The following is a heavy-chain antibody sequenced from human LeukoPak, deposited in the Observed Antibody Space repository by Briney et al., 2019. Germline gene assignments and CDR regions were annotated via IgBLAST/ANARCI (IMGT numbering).Heavy chain of an antibody. J-gene: IGHJ4*02. V-gene: IGHV3-53*01. D-gene: IGHD3-10*01. CDR2: IYIGGST. CDR1: GLTVTNNY. Sequence: PGGSLRLSCAASGLTVTNNYMAWVRQAPGKGLEWVSVIYIGGSTYYGDSVKGRFTISRDSSENTVYLQMTSLRVEDTAVYCCARCKIGSHFGYWGQGTLVTVSS. CDR3: ARCKIGSHFGY.